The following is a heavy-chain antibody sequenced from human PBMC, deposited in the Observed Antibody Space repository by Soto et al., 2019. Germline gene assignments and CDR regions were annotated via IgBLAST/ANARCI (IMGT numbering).Heavy chain of an antibody. D-gene: IGHD3-22*01. J-gene: IGHJ4*02. V-gene: IGHV1-2*04. CDR2: INPNSGGT. CDR1: GYTFTGYY. CDR3: ARSIKQKYYYDSSGYYDY. Sequence: ASVKVSCKASGYTFTGYYMHWMRQAPGQGLEWMGWINPNSGGTNYAQKFQGWVTMTRDTSISTAYMELSRLRSDDTAVYYCARSIKQKYYYDSSGYYDYWGQVTLVTVSS.